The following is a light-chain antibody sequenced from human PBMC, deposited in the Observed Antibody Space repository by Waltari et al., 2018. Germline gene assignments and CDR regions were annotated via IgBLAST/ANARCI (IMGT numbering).Light chain of an antibody. J-gene: IGLJ2*01. Sequence: QSALTQPASVSGSPGQSVTIFCAGTSNDVGGYNSVSWYQEHPGQAPRVIIYDVSDRPAGVSYRFSGYKSGNTASLTISGLQAEDEADYYCSSQSSNDVVLFGGGTKLTVL. CDR3: SSQSSNDVVL. CDR2: DVS. CDR1: SNDVGGYNS. V-gene: IGLV2-14*01.